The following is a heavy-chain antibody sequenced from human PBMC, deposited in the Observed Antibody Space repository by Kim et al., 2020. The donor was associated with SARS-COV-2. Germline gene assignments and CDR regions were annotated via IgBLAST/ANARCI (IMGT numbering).Heavy chain of an antibody. V-gene: IGHV1-69*13. D-gene: IGHD6-13*01. CDR2: IIPIFGTA. J-gene: IGHJ6*02. CDR1: GGTFSSYA. Sequence: SVKVSCKASGGTFSSYAISWVRQAPGQGLEWMGGIIPIFGTANYAQKFQGRVTITADESTSTAYMELSSLRSEDTAVYYCARERAIAAADSYYYYGMDVWGQGTTVTVSS. CDR3: ARERAIAAADSYYYYGMDV.